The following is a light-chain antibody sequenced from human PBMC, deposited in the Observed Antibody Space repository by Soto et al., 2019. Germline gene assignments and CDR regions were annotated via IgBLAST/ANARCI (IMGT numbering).Light chain of an antibody. CDR2: LNSXXXX. CDR3: QTWGTGIWV. J-gene: IGLJ3*02. Sequence: QPVLTQSPSASASLGASVKLTCTLSSGHSSYAIAWHQQQPEKGPRYLMKLNSXXXXXXXXXXXXXFSGSSSGAERYLTIXXXXXXXXXXYYCQTWGTGIWVFGGGTKVTVL. CDR1: SGHSSYA. V-gene: IGLV4-69*01.